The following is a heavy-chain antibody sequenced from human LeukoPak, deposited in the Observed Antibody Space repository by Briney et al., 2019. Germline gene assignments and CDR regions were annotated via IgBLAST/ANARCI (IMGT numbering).Heavy chain of an antibody. V-gene: IGHV4-38-2*02. Sequence: SETLSLTCTVSGYSISSGYYWGWIRQPPGKGLEWIGSIYHSGSTYYNPSLKSRVTISVDTSKNQFSLKLSSVTAADTAVYYCARLGDTAMVLQGYWGQGTLVTVSS. CDR3: ARLGDTAMVLQGY. J-gene: IGHJ4*02. CDR1: GYSISSGYY. CDR2: IYHSGST. D-gene: IGHD5-18*01.